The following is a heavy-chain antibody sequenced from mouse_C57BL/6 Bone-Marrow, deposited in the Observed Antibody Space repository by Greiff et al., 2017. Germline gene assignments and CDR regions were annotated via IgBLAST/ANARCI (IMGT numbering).Heavy chain of an antibody. D-gene: IGHD1-1*01. CDR2: ILPGSGST. V-gene: IGHV1-9*01. CDR1: GYTFTGYW. J-gene: IGHJ4*01. Sequence: QVQLQQSGAELMKPGASVKLSCKATGYTFTGYWIEWVKQRPGHGLEWIGEILPGSGSTNYNEKFKGKATFTADTSSNTAYMQLSSLTTEDSAIYYCARCLITTVVATPNYAMDYWGQGTSVTVSS. CDR3: ARCLITTVVATPNYAMDY.